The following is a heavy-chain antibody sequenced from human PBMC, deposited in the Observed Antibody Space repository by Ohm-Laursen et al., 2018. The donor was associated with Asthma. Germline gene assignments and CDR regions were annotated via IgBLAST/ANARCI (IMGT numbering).Heavy chain of an antibody. CDR1: GFTFSSYA. CDR2: ISYDGSNK. D-gene: IGHD2/OR15-2a*01. V-gene: IGHV3-30-3*01. J-gene: IGHJ6*02. CDR3: ARDRISGYFYYYGMDV. Sequence: SLRLSCTASGFTFSSYAMHWVRQAPGKGLEWVAVISYDGSNKYYADSVKGRFTISRDNSRNTLYLQMNSLRAEDTAVYYCARDRISGYFYYYGMDVWGQGTTVTVSS.